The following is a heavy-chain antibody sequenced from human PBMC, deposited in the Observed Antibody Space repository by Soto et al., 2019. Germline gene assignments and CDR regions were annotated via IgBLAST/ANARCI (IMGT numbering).Heavy chain of an antibody. D-gene: IGHD6-13*01. J-gene: IGHJ4*02. CDR1: GYSFSSHA. CDR2: IIPVFGTP. CDR3: ARGGALSTSWYWGDGLDS. Sequence: SVNVSFKASGYSFSSHAITWVRQAPGQGLEWMGGIIPVFGTPSYAQKFQGRVTISADKSTNTSYLELRSLRSEDTAVYYCARGGALSTSWYWGDGLDSWGQGTQVTVSS. V-gene: IGHV1-69*06.